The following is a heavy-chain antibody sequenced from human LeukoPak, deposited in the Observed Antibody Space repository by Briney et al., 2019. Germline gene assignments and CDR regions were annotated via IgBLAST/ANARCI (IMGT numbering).Heavy chain of an antibody. J-gene: IGHJ4*02. D-gene: IGHD1-1*01. CDR2: INPSGGRP. V-gene: IGHV1-46*01. CDR3: AREVTTGMYFFVY. CDR1: GYTVTNYY. Sequence: ASVKVSCKASGYTVTNYYLHWVRQAPGQGPEWMGRINPSGGRPIYAQRSQDRVSMTRDMSASTVYMELSSLRSEDTAIYYCAREVTTGMYFFVYWGQGTLVTVSS.